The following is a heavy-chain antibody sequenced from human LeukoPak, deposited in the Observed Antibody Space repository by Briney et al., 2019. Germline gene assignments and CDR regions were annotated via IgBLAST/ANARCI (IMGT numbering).Heavy chain of an antibody. V-gene: IGHV4-39*01. CDR2: IYYSGST. D-gene: IGHD6-13*01. Sequence: SETLSLTCTVSGGSISSSSYYWGWIRQPPGKGLERIGSIYYSGSTYYNPSLKSRVTISVDTSKNQFSLKLSSVTAADTAVYYCARHSSSWYSLGAFDIWGQGTMVTVSS. CDR3: ARHSSSWYSLGAFDI. CDR1: GGSISSSSYY. J-gene: IGHJ3*02.